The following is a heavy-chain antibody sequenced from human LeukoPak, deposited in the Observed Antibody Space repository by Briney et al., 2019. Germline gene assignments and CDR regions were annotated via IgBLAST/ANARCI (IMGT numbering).Heavy chain of an antibody. Sequence: SVKVSCKASGGTFSSYAISWVRQAPGQGLEWMGGIIPIFGTANYAQKFQGRVTITADESTSTAYMELSSLRSEDTAVYYCARAGAVRSDNYYYGMDVWGQGTTVTVSS. V-gene: IGHV1-69*13. CDR3: ARAGAVRSDNYYYGMDV. J-gene: IGHJ6*02. CDR2: IIPIFGTA. D-gene: IGHD3-10*01. CDR1: GGTFSSYA.